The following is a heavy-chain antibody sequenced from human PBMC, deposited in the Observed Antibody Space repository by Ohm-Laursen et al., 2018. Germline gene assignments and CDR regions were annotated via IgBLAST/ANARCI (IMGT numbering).Heavy chain of an antibody. CDR3: ARAPFYSNSLGY. J-gene: IGHJ4*02. D-gene: IGHD4-11*01. CDR1: GGSFSGYY. Sequence: TLSLTCSVYGGSFSGYYWSWIRQPPGKGLEWIGEINHSGSTNYNPSLKSRVTISVDTSKNQFSLKLSSVTAADTAVYYCARAPFYSNSLGYWGQGTLVTVSS. CDR2: INHSGST. V-gene: IGHV4-34*01.